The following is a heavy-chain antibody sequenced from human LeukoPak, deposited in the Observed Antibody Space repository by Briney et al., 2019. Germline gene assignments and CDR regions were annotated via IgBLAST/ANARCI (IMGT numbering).Heavy chain of an antibody. D-gene: IGHD3-16*02. J-gene: IGHJ4*02. CDR1: GFTFSSYS. CDR3: ARLTFGGVIGFDY. Sequence: AGRSLRLSCAASGFTFSSYSMNWVRQAPGKGLEWVSSISSSGSHMYYADSVKGRFTISRDNAKNSLYLQMNSLRAEDTAVYYCARLTFGGVIGFDYWGQGTLVTVSS. V-gene: IGHV3-21*01. CDR2: ISSSGSHM.